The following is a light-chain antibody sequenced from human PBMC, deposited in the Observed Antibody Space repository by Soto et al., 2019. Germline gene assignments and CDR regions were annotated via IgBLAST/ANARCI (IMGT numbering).Light chain of an antibody. V-gene: IGLV2-11*01. CDR2: DVS. CDR1: SSDVGGYNS. CDR3: CSYAGNYV. J-gene: IGLJ1*01. Sequence: QSALTQPASVSGSPGQSITISCIGTSSDVGGYNSVSWYQQHPGKAPKLMIYDVSKRPSGVPDRFSASKSGNTASLTISGLQAEDEADYYCCSYAGNYVFGTGTKLTVL.